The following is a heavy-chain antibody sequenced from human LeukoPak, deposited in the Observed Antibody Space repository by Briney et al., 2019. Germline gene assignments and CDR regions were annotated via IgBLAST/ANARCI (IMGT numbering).Heavy chain of an antibody. V-gene: IGHV4-30-4*08. Sequence: PSETLSLTCTVSGGSFSSGDYYWSWIRQPPGKGLEWIGDIYYSGSTYYNPSLKSRVTISVDTSKNQFSLKLSSVTAADSAVYYCARGKRSYDILTGYYKAPPDYWGQGTLVTVSS. CDR1: GGSFSSGDYY. CDR2: IYYSGST. CDR3: ARGKRSYDILTGYYKAPPDY. D-gene: IGHD3-9*01. J-gene: IGHJ4*02.